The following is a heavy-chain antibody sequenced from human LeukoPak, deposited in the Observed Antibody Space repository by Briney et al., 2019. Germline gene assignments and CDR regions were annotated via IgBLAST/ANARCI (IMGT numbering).Heavy chain of an antibody. J-gene: IGHJ4*02. CDR1: GFTFSSYS. Sequence: PGGSLRLSCAASGFTFSSYSMNWVRQAPGKGLEWVSSISSSSSYIYYADSVKGRFTISRDNAKNSLYLQMNSLRAEDTAVYYCARGGSDCSSTSCYPFDYWGQGTLVTVSS. D-gene: IGHD2-2*01. V-gene: IGHV3-21*01. CDR2: ISSSSSYI. CDR3: ARGGSDCSSTSCYPFDY.